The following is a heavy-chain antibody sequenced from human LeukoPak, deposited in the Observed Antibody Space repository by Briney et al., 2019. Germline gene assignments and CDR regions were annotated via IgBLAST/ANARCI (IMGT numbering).Heavy chain of an antibody. J-gene: IGHJ4*02. D-gene: IGHD3-22*01. CDR2: LLTGAST. V-gene: IGHV3-53*01. Sequence: GGSLRLSCSVTGISVSSNSLSWVRQAPGKGLEWVAALLTGASTYYAASVKGRFTISRDNSRNIVYLQMNSLIIEDTAVYYCARSHYFDSSGSDLDSWGQGTLVTVSS. CDR3: ARSHYFDSSGSDLDS. CDR1: GISVSSNS.